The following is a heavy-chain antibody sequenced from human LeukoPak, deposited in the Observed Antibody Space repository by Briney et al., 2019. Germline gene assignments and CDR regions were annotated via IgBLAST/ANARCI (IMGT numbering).Heavy chain of an antibody. CDR3: ARDHSSSWYFDY. CDR2: INAGNGNT. V-gene: IGHV1-3*01. CDR1: GYTFTSYA. Sequence: ASVKVSCKASGYTFTSYAMHWVRQAPGQRLEWMGWINAGNGNTKHSQKLQGRVTITRDTSATTAYMELSSLRSEDTAVYYCARDHSSSWYFDYWGQGTLVTVSS. D-gene: IGHD6-13*01. J-gene: IGHJ4*02.